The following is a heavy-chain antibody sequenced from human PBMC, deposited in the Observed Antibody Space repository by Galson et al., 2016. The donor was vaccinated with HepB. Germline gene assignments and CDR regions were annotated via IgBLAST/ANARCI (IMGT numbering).Heavy chain of an antibody. J-gene: IGHJ4*02. V-gene: IGHV4-39*06. Sequence: SETLSLTCTVSGGSISSSSYYWGWIRQPPGKGLEWIGSIYYSGSTYYNPSLKSRVTISKDASRNQYPLRLNSVTAADTAVYYCARVVDGATVPEIYFEHWGQGILVTVSS. CDR3: ARVVDGATVPEIYFEH. CDR1: GGSISSSSYY. CDR2: IYYSGST. D-gene: IGHD1-26*01.